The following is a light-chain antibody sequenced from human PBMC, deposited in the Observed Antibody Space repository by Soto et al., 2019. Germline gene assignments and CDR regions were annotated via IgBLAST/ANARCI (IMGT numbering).Light chain of an antibody. V-gene: IGKV3-15*01. J-gene: IGKJ1*01. CDR2: GAS. CDR1: HSVSSN. Sequence: EIVMTQSPATLSVSPGERATFSCMASHSVSSNLAWYQQKPCQAPRLLIYGASIRATGIPARFSGSGSGTEFTLTISSLQSEDFAVYYCQHYNNWPPWTFGQGTKVDIK. CDR3: QHYNNWPPWT.